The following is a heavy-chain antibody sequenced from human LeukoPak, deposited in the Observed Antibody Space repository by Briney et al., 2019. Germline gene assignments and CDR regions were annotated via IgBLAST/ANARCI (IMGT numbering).Heavy chain of an antibody. V-gene: IGHV1-2*02. D-gene: IGHD1-26*01. Sequence: ASVKVSCKASGYTFTTYSINWVRQAPGQGLEWMGWINPNSGGTNYAQKFQGRVTMTRDTSISTAYMELSRLRSDDTAVYYCARDIAGGGGDIWGQGTMVTVSS. CDR3: ARDIAGGGGDI. CDR2: INPNSGGT. J-gene: IGHJ3*02. CDR1: GYTFTTYS.